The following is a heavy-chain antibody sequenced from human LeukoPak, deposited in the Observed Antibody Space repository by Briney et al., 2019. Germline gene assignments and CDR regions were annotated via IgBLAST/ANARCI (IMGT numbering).Heavy chain of an antibody. Sequence: SETLSLTCAVSGGSISSSNWWSWVRQPPGKGLEWIGSIYYSGSTYYNPSLKSRVTISVDTSKNQFSLKLSSVTAADTAVYYCARRRIQLWLRHFDYWGQGTLVTVSS. J-gene: IGHJ4*02. CDR2: IYYSGST. CDR3: ARRRIQLWLRHFDY. CDR1: GGSISSSNW. V-gene: IGHV4-4*02. D-gene: IGHD5-18*01.